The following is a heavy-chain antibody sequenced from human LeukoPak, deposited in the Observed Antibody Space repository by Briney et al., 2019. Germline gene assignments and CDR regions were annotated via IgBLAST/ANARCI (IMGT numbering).Heavy chain of an antibody. CDR3: ARHAYRFDPYWFDP. CDR2: IYYSGST. V-gene: IGHV4-59*08. D-gene: IGHD1-26*01. J-gene: IGHJ5*02. CDR1: GGSISSYY. Sequence: PSETLSLTCTVSGGSISSYYWSWIRQPPGKGLEWIGYIYYSGSTNYNPSLKSRDTISVDTSKNQFSLKLSSVTAADTAVYYCARHAYRFDPYWFDPWGQGTLVTVSS.